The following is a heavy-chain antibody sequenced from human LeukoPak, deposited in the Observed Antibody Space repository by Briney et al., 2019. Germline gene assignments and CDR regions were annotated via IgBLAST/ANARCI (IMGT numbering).Heavy chain of an antibody. CDR2: INHSGST. CDR3: ARGRYDSSGSYSLFDY. J-gene: IGHJ4*02. D-gene: IGHD3-22*01. CDR1: GGSFSGYY. V-gene: IGHV4-34*01. Sequence: SETLSLTCAVYGGSFSGYYWSWIRQPPGKGLEWIGEINHSGSTNYNPSLKSRVTISVDTSKNQFSLKLSSVTAADTAVYYCARGRYDSSGSYSLFDYWGQGTLVTVSS.